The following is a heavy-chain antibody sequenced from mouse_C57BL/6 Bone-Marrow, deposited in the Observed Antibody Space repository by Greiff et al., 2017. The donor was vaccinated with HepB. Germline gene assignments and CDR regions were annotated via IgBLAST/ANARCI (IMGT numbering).Heavy chain of an antibody. CDR3: AREGGTTVVGDY. V-gene: IGHV1-55*01. J-gene: IGHJ2*01. CDR1: GYTFTSYW. CDR2: IYPGSGST. D-gene: IGHD1-1*01. Sequence: QVQLQQPGAELVKPGASVKMSCKASGYTFTSYWITWVKQRPGQGLEWIGDIYPGSGSTNYNEKFKSKATLTVDTSSSTAYMQLSSLTSEDSAVYYCAREGGTTVVGDYWGQGTTLTVSS.